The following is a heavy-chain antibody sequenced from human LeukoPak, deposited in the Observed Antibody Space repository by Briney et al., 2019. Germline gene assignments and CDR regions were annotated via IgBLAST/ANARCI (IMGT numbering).Heavy chain of an antibody. CDR3: VKEYHSRGFGAYFDY. J-gene: IGHJ4*02. Sequence: QPGGSLRLSCTASKFTFSHYGMQWVRQAPGKGLEWVAVISSDGSIKVYADSVKGRFTLSRDNSINTVDLQMNSLRAKDTAVYYCVKEYHSRGFGAYFDYWGQGTLVTVSS. D-gene: IGHD3-3*01. CDR2: ISSDGSIK. V-gene: IGHV3-30*18. CDR1: KFTFSHYG.